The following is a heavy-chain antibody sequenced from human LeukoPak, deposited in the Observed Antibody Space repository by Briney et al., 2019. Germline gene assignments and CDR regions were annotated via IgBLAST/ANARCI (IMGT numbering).Heavy chain of an antibody. CDR2: IYHSGST. D-gene: IGHD3-16*02. Sequence: SGTLSLTCAVSGGSISSSNWWSWVRQPPGKGLEWIGEIYHSGSTNYNPSLKSRVTISVDKSKNQFSLKLSSVTAADTAVYYCARVDMITFGGVIVHDAFDIWGQGTMVTVSS. CDR3: ARVDMITFGGVIVHDAFDI. J-gene: IGHJ3*02. CDR1: GGSISSSNW. V-gene: IGHV4-4*02.